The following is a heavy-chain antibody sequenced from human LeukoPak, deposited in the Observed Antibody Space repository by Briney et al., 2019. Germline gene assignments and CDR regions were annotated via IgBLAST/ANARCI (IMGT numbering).Heavy chain of an antibody. V-gene: IGHV3-30*03. Sequence: PGGSLRLSCAASGLSFGSYGMHWVRQAPGKGLEWVAVISHEGSYQNHADSVKGRFTISRDNSKNMVYLQMNSPRVEDTAVYYCARTREKWQVLDYWGQGTPVTVSS. J-gene: IGHJ4*02. CDR1: GLSFGSYG. CDR2: ISHEGSYQ. CDR3: ARTREKWQVLDY. D-gene: IGHD6-19*01.